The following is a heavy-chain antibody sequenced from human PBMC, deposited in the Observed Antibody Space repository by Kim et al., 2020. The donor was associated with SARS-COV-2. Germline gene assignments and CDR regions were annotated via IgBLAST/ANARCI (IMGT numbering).Heavy chain of an antibody. D-gene: IGHD3-16*01. Sequence: TYAQGCTGRVVVSLDTSVSKAYLQISSLKAEDTAVYYCARSGETQRWFDPWGQGTLVTVSS. CDR3: ARSGETQRWFDP. V-gene: IGHV7-4-1*02. J-gene: IGHJ5*02.